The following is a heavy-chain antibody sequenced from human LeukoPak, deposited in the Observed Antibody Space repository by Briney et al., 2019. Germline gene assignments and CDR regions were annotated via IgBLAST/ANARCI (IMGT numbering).Heavy chain of an antibody. CDR2: INPSGGST. Sequence: ASVKVSCKASGYTPTSYYMHWVRQAPGQGLEWMGIINPSGGSTSYAQKFQGRVTMTRDTSTSTVYMELSSLRSEDTAVYYCARADYGDRPPYYWGQGTLVTVSS. J-gene: IGHJ4*02. V-gene: IGHV1-46*01. CDR3: ARADYGDRPPYY. D-gene: IGHD4-17*01. CDR1: GYTPTSYY.